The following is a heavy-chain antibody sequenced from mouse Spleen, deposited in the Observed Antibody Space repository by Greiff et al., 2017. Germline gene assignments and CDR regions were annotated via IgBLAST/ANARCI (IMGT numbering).Heavy chain of an antibody. Sequence: QVQLKQPGTELVKPGASVKLSCKASGYTFTSYWMHWVKQRPGQGLEWIGNINPSNGGTNYNEKFKSKATLTVDKSSSTAYMQLSSLTSEDSAVYYCARDYGVARGLYYFDYWGQGTTLTVSS. CDR1: GYTFTSYW. CDR3: ARDYGVARGLYYFDY. CDR2: INPSNGGT. J-gene: IGHJ2*01. D-gene: IGHD1-1*01. V-gene: IGHV1-53*01.